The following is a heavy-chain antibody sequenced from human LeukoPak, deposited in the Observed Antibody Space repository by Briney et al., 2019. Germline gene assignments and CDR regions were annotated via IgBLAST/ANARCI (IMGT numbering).Heavy chain of an antibody. CDR3: ARVAHREAHAFDT. J-gene: IGHJ3*02. CDR2: IYTSGST. Sequence: PSETLSLTCTVSGGSISSYYWSWIRQPAGKGLEWIGRIYTSGSTNYNPSLKSRVAMSVDTSKNQFSLKLRSVTAADTAVYYCARVAHREAHAFDTWGQGTMVTVSS. V-gene: IGHV4-4*07. CDR1: GGSISSYY.